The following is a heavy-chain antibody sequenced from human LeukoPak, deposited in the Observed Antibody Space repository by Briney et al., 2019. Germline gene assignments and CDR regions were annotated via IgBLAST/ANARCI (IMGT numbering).Heavy chain of an antibody. CDR2: ISNSGSTM. J-gene: IGHJ4*02. V-gene: IGHV3-11*04. Sequence: GGSLRLPCAASGFTLRHYYMRWMRQDPGKGREGVSYISNSGSTMYYPDYVKGRFTISRDNARNPLYLQMTSLRAEDTAVYYYARKGHYSSWFLDYWGQGTLVTVSS. CDR3: ARKGHYSSWFLDY. CDR1: GFTLRHYY. D-gene: IGHD6-13*01.